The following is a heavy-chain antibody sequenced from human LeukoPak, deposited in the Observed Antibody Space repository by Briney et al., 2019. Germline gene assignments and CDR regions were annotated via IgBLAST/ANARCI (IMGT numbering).Heavy chain of an antibody. D-gene: IGHD1-26*01. Sequence: GGSLRLSCAASEFTFSTYAMHWVRQAPGKGLVWVSRIKSDGSSTSYADSVKGRFTISRDNTKNTLYLQMNSLRAEDTAMYYCARRGAATDAFDIWGQGTMVTVSS. V-gene: IGHV3-74*01. CDR1: EFTFSTYA. CDR3: ARRGAATDAFDI. CDR2: IKSDGSST. J-gene: IGHJ3*02.